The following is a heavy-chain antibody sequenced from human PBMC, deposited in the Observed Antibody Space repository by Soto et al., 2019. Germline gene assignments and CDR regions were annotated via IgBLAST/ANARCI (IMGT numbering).Heavy chain of an antibody. V-gene: IGHV1-69*01. Sequence: QVQLVQSGAEVKRPGSSVKVSCKASGDMFRNSAFTWVRQAPGQGLAWMGVIIPLFRKTDVAQKFQGRVNLTADESTSSLYIEVSSLTSEDTAVYYCASARLSNGDPNIYFFYGLDVCGQGTTITVSS. J-gene: IGHJ6*02. CDR3: ASARLSNGDPNIYFFYGLDV. D-gene: IGHD6-6*01. CDR1: GDMFRNSA. CDR2: IIPLFRKT.